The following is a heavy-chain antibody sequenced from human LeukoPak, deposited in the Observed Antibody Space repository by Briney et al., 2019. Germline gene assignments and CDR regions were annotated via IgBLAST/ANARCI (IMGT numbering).Heavy chain of an antibody. J-gene: IGHJ6*03. CDR2: ISAYNGNT. D-gene: IGHD6-6*01. V-gene: IGHV1-18*01. Sequence: ASVKVSCKASGYTFTSYGISWVRQAPGQGLEWMGWISAYNGNTNYAQKLQGRVTMTTDTSTSTAYMELRSLRSEDTAVYYCARGAPYSSSSGSYYYYYMDVWGKGTTVTVSS. CDR1: GYTFTSYG. CDR3: ARGAPYSSSSGSYYYYYMDV.